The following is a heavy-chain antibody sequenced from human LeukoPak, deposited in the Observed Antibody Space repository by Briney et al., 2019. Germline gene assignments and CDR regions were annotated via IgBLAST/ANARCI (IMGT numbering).Heavy chain of an antibody. Sequence: GGSLRLSCTASGFTFGDYAMSWFRQAPGKGLEWVGFIRSKAYAGTTEYAASVKGRFTISRDNSKNTLYLQMNSLRAEDTAVYYCARDYRGYVDYWGQGTLVTVSS. J-gene: IGHJ4*02. CDR3: ARDYRGYVDY. CDR2: IRSKAYAGTT. D-gene: IGHD3-16*02. V-gene: IGHV3-49*03. CDR1: GFTFGDYA.